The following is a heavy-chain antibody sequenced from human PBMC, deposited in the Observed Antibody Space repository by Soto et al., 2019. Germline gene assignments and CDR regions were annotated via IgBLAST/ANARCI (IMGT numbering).Heavy chain of an antibody. J-gene: IGHJ4*02. CDR2: FDPEDGET. D-gene: IGHD1-20*01. CDR3: AVGVTAWQHPPLDH. Sequence: QVQLVQSGAEVKKPGASVKVSCKVSGHTLTELSMHWVRLAPGKGLEWMGGFDPEDGETISAQKFQGRVTMTDDTATDATYLATSSLRPADTAGYYWAVGVTAWQHPPLDHWGQGTLVTISS. CDR1: GHTLTELS. V-gene: IGHV1-24*01.